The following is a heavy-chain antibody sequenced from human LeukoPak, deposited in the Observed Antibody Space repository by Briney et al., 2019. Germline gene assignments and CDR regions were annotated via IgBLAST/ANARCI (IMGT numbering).Heavy chain of an antibody. V-gene: IGHV4-59*01. CDR2: IYYSGST. CDR3: ARDVGYGDYAWAN. Sequence: PSETLSLTCTVSGGSISSYYWSWIRQPPGRGLEWIGYIYYSGSTNYNPSLKSRVTISVDTSKNQFSLKLSSVTAADTAVYYCARDVGYGDYAWANWGQGTLDTVSS. D-gene: IGHD4-17*01. J-gene: IGHJ4*02. CDR1: GGSISSYY.